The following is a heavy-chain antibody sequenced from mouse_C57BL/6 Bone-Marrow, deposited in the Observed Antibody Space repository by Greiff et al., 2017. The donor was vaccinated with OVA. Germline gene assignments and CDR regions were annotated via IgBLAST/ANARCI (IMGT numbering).Heavy chain of an antibody. CDR2: ISSGGSYT. J-gene: IGHJ2*01. Sequence: EVQVVESGGDLVKPGGSLKLSCAASGFTFSSYGMSWVRQTPDKRLEWVATISSGGSYTYYPDSVKGRFTISRDNAKNTLYLQMSSLKSEDTAMYYCASQTGYYFDYWGQGTTLTVSS. D-gene: IGHD4-1*01. V-gene: IGHV5-6*01. CDR1: GFTFSSYG. CDR3: ASQTGYYFDY.